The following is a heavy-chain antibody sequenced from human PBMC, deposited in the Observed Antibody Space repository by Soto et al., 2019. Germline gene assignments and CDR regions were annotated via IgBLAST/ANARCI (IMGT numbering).Heavy chain of an antibody. CDR1: GFTFSSYD. CDR3: ARGGAGTKYYYYYGMDV. V-gene: IGHV3-13*05. Sequence: GGSLRLSCAASGFTFSSYDMHWVRQATGKGLEWVSAIGTAGDPYYPGSVRGRFTISRENAKNSLYLQMNSLRAGDTAVYYCARGGAGTKYYYYYGMDVWGQGTTVTVSS. CDR2: IGTAGDP. J-gene: IGHJ6*02.